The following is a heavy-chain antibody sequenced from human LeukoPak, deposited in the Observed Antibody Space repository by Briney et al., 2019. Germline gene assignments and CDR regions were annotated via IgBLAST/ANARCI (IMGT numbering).Heavy chain of an antibody. CDR2: IDNAGSIT. D-gene: IGHD2-15*01. CDR3: ARDHYCSGGSCYSLISYYYYGMDV. V-gene: IGHV3-74*03. CDR1: GFTFSNYW. J-gene: IGHJ6*02. Sequence: GGSLRLSCAASGFTFSNYWIHWVRQAPGKGLVWISRIDNAGSITTYADSVKGRFTISRDNAENTLYLQMNSLRAEDTAVYYCARDHYCSGGSCYSLISYYYYGMDVWGQGTTVTVSS.